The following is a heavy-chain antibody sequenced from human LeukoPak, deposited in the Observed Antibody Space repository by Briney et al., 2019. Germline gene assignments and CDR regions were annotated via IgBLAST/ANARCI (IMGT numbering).Heavy chain of an antibody. CDR3: ARAPPRVGVTRWYFDY. CDR1: GYTFTGYY. D-gene: IGHD1-26*01. V-gene: IGHV1-2*02. CDR2: INPNSGGT. Sequence: GASVKVSCKASGYTFTGYYMHWVRQAPGQGLEWMGWINPNSGGTNYAQKFQGRVTMTRDTSISTAYMELSRLKSDDTAVYCCARAPPRVGVTRWYFDYWGQGTLVTVSS. J-gene: IGHJ4*02.